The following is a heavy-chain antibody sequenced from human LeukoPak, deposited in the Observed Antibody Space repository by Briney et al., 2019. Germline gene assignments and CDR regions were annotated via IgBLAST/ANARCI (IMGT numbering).Heavy chain of an antibody. D-gene: IGHD6-13*01. CDR1: GYTFNGYN. Sequence: ASVKVSCKASGYTFNGYNMHWVRQAPGQGLEWMGWINPNSGDTYYAQKFQGRVTMTRDTSITTAYMELSRLRSDDTALYYCARRSRSSSLGACLDPWGQGTLVTVSS. V-gene: IGHV1-2*02. J-gene: IGHJ5*02. CDR3: ARRSRSSSLGACLDP. CDR2: INPNSGDT.